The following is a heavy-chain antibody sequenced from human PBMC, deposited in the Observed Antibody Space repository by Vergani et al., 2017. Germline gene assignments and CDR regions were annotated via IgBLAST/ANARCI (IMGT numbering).Heavy chain of an antibody. Sequence: QVQLVESGGGVVQPGRSLRLSCAASGFTFSNYGMHWVRQAPGKGLGWVAVIWYDGSNKYYADSVKGRFTISRDNSKNTLYLQMNSLGAEDTAVYYWAREDSSSWYYFDYWGQGTLVTVSS. V-gene: IGHV3-33*01. J-gene: IGHJ4*02. CDR1: GFTFSNYG. D-gene: IGHD6-13*01. CDR3: AREDSSSWYYFDY. CDR2: IWYDGSNK.